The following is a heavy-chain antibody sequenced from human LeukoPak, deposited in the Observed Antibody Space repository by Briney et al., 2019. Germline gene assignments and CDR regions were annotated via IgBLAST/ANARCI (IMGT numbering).Heavy chain of an antibody. D-gene: IGHD6-13*01. CDR1: GGTFSSYA. CDR3: ARDHHRTGYSSPLYYFDY. CDR2: IIPIFGTA. J-gene: IGHJ4*02. Sequence: SVKVSCKASGGTFSSYAISWVRQAPGQGLEWMGGIIPIFGTANYAQKFQGRVTITADESTSTAYMELSSLRSEDTAVYYCARDHHRTGYSSPLYYFDYWGQGTLVTVSS. V-gene: IGHV1-69*13.